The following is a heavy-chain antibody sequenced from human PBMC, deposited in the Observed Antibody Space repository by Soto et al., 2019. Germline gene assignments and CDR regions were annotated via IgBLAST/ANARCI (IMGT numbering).Heavy chain of an antibody. CDR1: GGSISSYY. D-gene: IGHD3-10*01. Sequence: SETLSLTCTVSGGSISSYYWSWIRQPPGKGLEWIGYIYYSGSTNYNPSLKSRVTISVDTPKNQFSLKLSSVTAADTAVYYCARDFREFDPWGQGTLVTVSS. J-gene: IGHJ5*02. CDR2: IYYSGST. V-gene: IGHV4-59*01. CDR3: ARDFREFDP.